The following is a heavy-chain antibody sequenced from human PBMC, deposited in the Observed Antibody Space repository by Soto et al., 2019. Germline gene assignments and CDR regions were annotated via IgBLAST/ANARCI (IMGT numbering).Heavy chain of an antibody. J-gene: IGHJ1*01. D-gene: IGHD3-3*01. Sequence: QVQLVQSGAEVKKPGSSVKVSCKASGGTFSSYTISWVRQAPGQGLEWMGRIIPILGIANYAQKFQGRVTITADKSTSTAYMELSSLRSEDTAVYYCAVVLGSGYYFQHWGQGTLVTVSS. CDR3: AVVLGSGYYFQH. CDR1: GGTFSSYT. V-gene: IGHV1-69*02. CDR2: IIPILGIA.